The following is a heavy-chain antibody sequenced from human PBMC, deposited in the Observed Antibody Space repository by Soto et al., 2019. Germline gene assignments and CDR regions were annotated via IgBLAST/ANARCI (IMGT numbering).Heavy chain of an antibody. CDR3: ARHHMAATDMYFDY. CDR1: GGSISSGGYY. CDR2: IYDNDST. Sequence: QVQLQESGPGLVKPSQTLSLTCTVSGGSISSGGYYWSWIRKHPGKGLEWIGYIYDNDSTYYNPSLKRRVTISVDTSRNKVSLKLSSVTAADTAGYDCARHHMAATDMYFDYWGQGTLVTVSS. V-gene: IGHV4-31*03. D-gene: IGHD6-19*01. J-gene: IGHJ4*02.